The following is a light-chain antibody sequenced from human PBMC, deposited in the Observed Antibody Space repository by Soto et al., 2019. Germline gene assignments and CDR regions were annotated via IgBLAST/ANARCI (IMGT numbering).Light chain of an antibody. CDR1: HDISTF. J-gene: IGKJ5*01. Sequence: DIQLTQSPSLLSASIGDRVTITCLASHDISTFLAWYQQKPGKAPKLLIYEASTLQSGVPSRFSGSGSGTEFTLTISGLLPEDFAAYHCQQLYTLPFTFGQGTRLEN. CDR2: EAS. CDR3: QQLYTLPFT. V-gene: IGKV1-9*01.